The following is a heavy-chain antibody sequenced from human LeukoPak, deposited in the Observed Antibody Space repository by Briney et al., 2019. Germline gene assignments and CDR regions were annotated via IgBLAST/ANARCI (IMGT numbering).Heavy chain of an antibody. CDR3: ARVDWNPDY. CDR1: GYSISRGYH. D-gene: IGHD1-1*01. J-gene: IGHJ4*02. CDR2: IHRSGST. V-gene: IGHV4-38-2*01. Sequence: SETLSLTCAVSGYSISRGYHWGWIRPPPGKGLERIGNIHRSGSTYYNSSLKSRITISVDTSKNQFSLKVTSVTAADTAVYYCARVDWNPDYWGQGTLVTVSS.